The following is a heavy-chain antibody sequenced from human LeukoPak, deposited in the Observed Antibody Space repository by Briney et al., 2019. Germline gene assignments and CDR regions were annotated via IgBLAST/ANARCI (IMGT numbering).Heavy chain of an antibody. D-gene: IGHD2-2*01. J-gene: IGHJ4*02. CDR1: GYSFTSYW. CDR2: IDPSDSYT. Sequence: GESLKISCKGSGYSFTSYWISWVRGMPGKGPEWMGRIDPSDSYTNYSPSFQGHVTIAADKSISTAYLQWSSLKASDTAMYYCARLSVPAAPAWGQGTLVTVSS. CDR3: ARLSVPAAPA. V-gene: IGHV5-10-1*01.